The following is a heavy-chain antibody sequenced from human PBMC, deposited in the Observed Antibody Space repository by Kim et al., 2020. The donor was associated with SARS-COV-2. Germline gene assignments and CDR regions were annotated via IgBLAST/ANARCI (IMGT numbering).Heavy chain of an antibody. CDR1: GGSISSYY. Sequence: SETLSLTRTVSGGSISSYYWSWIRQPPGKGLEWIGYIYYSGSTNYNPSLKSRVTISVDTSKNQFSLKLSSVTAADTTVYYCARGGRWLQPTLLWYWGQGTLVTVSS. D-gene: IGHD3-16*01. CDR2: IYYSGST. CDR3: ARGGRWLQPTLLWY. V-gene: IGHV4-59*08. J-gene: IGHJ4*02.